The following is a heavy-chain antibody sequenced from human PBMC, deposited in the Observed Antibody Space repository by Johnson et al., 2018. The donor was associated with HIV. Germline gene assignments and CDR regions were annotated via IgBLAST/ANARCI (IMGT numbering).Heavy chain of an antibody. D-gene: IGHD3-22*01. J-gene: IGHJ3*02. CDR1: GITFSDYY. Sequence: QVQLVESGGGLVKPGGSLRLSCVASGITFSDYYLSWIRQAPGKGLEWVTFIRYDGSSKYYADSVKGRFTISRDNSKNTLYLQMNSLRAEDTALYYCAKDVGNYWPDAFDSWGQGTMVTVSS. CDR3: AKDVGNYWPDAFDS. CDR2: IRYDGSSK. V-gene: IGHV3-30*02.